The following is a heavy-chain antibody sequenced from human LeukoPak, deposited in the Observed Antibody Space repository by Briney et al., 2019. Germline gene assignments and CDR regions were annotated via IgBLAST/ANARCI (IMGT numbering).Heavy chain of an antibody. V-gene: IGHV4-4*07. CDR3: ASGRYDYAPDLGAFDI. Sequence: SGTLSLTCTVSGGSISSYHWSWIRQPAGKGLEWIGRIYTSGSTNYNPSLKSRVTMSVDTSKNQFSLKLSSVTAADTAVYYCASGRYDYAPDLGAFDIWGQGTMVTVSS. CDR1: GGSISSYH. J-gene: IGHJ3*02. D-gene: IGHD3-16*01. CDR2: IYTSGST.